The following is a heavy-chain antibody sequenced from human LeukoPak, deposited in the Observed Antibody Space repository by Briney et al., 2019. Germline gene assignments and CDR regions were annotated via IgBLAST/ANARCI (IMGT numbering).Heavy chain of an antibody. J-gene: IGHJ3*02. CDR2: ISAYNGNT. D-gene: IGHD3-3*01. Sequence: GASVKVSCKASGYTFTSYGISWVRQAPGQGLEWMGWISAYNGNTNYAQKLQGRVTMTTDTSTSTAYMELRSLRSDDTAVYYCARPITIFGVVHDPFDIWGQGTMVTVSS. CDR1: GYTFTSYG. CDR3: ARPITIFGVVHDPFDI. V-gene: IGHV1-18*01.